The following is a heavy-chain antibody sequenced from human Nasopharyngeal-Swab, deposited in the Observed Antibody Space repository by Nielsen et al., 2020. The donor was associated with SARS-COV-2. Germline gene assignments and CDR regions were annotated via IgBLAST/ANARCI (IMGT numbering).Heavy chain of an antibody. J-gene: IGHJ4*02. D-gene: IGHD6-13*01. CDR2: ISISGSTI. Sequence: GESVKISCAASGFTFSDYYMSWIRQAPGKGLEWVSYISISGSTIYYADSVKGRFTISRDNAKNSLYLQMNSLRAEDTAVYYCARVGQQRLKYWGQGTLVTVSS. CDR1: GFTFSDYY. V-gene: IGHV3-11*04. CDR3: ARVGQQRLKY.